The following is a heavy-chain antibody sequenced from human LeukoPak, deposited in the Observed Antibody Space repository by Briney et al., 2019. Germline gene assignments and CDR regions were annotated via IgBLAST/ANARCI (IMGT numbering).Heavy chain of an antibody. J-gene: IGHJ4*02. D-gene: IGHD1-26*01. CDR2: VNSDGSRT. V-gene: IGHV3-74*01. Sequence: RGSPRLSCAASVLTSSSYWMHSVRQAPGKGLVWVSHVNSDGSRTDYADSVKGRIAISRDNAKNRLYLQMNSQRAEDTAVYYCTRSLNSGCYPDCRGQGTLVTVSS. CDR3: TRSLNSGCYPDC. CDR1: VLTSSSYW.